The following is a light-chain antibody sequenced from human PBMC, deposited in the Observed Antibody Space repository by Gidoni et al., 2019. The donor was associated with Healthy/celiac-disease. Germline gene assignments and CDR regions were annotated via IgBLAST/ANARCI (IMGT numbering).Light chain of an antibody. CDR2: LNSDGSH. V-gene: IGLV4-69*01. CDR3: QTWGTGSWV. J-gene: IGLJ3*02. Sequence: LVLTQSPSASASLAASVKLTCTLSSGHSSYAIAWHQQQPEKGPRYLMKLNSDGSHSKGDGIPDRFSGSSSGAERYLTISSLQSEDEADYYCQTWGTGSWVFGGGTKLTVL. CDR1: SGHSSYA.